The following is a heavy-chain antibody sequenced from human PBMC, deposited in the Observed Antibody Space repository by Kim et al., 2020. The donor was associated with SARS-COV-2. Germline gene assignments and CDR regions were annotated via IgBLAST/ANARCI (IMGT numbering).Heavy chain of an antibody. V-gene: IGHV6-1*01. CDR3: AKGWLKGGFDY. CDR1: GDSVSTDIG. CDR2: TYYRSKWNK. J-gene: IGHJ4*02. D-gene: IGHD5-12*01. Sequence: SQTLSLTCAIFGDSVSTDIGWNGIRQSPSRGLEWLGRTYYRSKWNKDYAVSVKSRITINSDTSKNQFSLQLHSVTAEDTAVYYCAKGWLKGGFDYWGQGILVTVSS.